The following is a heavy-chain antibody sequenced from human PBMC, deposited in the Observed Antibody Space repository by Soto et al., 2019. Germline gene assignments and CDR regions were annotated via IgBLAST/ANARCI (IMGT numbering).Heavy chain of an antibody. V-gene: IGHV4-34*01. CDR1: GWSFSSYY. J-gene: IGHJ4*02. Sequence: SETLSLTCAVYGWSFSSYYWSWIRQPPGKGLEWIGEINHSGSTNYNPSLKSRVTISVDTSKNQFSLKLSSVTAADTAVYYCARVGTYYYGSGSDYWGQGTLVTVSS. CDR2: INHSGST. CDR3: ARVGTYYYGSGSDY. D-gene: IGHD3-10*01.